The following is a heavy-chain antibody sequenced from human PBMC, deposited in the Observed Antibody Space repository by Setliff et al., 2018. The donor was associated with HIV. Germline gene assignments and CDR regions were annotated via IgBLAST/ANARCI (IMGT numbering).Heavy chain of an antibody. CDR2: INTNTGSP. J-gene: IGHJ3*02. CDR1: GYTFNTYP. Sequence: GASVKVSCKASGYTFNTYPINWIRQAPGQGLEWMGWINTNTGSPRFAQGFRGRFGFSLDASVTTTYLHINDLRAEDIGVYYCARVKTYYDFWSGYYTSDIWGQGTMVTVSS. V-gene: IGHV7-4-1*02. CDR3: ARVKTYYDFWSGYYTSDI. D-gene: IGHD3-3*01.